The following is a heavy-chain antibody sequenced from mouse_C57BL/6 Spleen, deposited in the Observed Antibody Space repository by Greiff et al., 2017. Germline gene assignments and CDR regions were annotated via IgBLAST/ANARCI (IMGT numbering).Heavy chain of an antibody. CDR3: ASHEEKTNYYGSSPFAY. CDR1: GYTFTEYT. Sequence: QVQLQQSGAELVKPGASVKLSCKASGYTFTEYTIHWVKQRSGQGLEWIGWFYPGSGSIKYNEKFKDKATLTADKSSSTVYMELSRLTSEDSAVXFCASHEEKTNYYGSSPFAYWGQGTLVTVSA. D-gene: IGHD1-1*01. J-gene: IGHJ3*01. CDR2: FYPGSGSI. V-gene: IGHV1-62-2*01.